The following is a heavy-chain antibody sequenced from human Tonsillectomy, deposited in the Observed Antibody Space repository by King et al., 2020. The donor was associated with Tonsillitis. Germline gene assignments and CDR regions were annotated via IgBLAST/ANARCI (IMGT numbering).Heavy chain of an antibody. CDR2: IAYDASYE. CDR3: AKDGIALSDWYFDL. CDR1: GFTFSNYG. D-gene: IGHD3-16*02. Sequence: VQLVESGGGVVQPGRSLRLSCAASGFTFSNYGMHWVRQAPGKGLEWVALIAYDASYENYADSVKGRFAISRDNSKNTLYLEMDSLRVEDTAVYYCAKDGIALSDWYFDLWGRGTLVTVSS. J-gene: IGHJ2*01. V-gene: IGHV3-30*18.